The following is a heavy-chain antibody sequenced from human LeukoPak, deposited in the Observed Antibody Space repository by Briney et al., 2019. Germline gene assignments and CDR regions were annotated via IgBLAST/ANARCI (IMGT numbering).Heavy chain of an antibody. V-gene: IGHV5-51*01. Sequence: GESLKISCKGSGYSFTSYWIGWVRQMPGKGLELVGIIYPGDSDTRYSPSFQGQVTLSADKSVSTAYLQWSSLKASDTAMYYCASLHGGNSTVVFQHWGQGTLVTVSS. CDR2: IYPGDSDT. D-gene: IGHD4-23*01. CDR3: ASLHGGNSTVVFQH. J-gene: IGHJ1*01. CDR1: GYSFTSYW.